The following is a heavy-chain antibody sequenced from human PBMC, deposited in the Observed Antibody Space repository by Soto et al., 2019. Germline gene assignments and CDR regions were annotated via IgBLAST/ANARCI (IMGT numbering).Heavy chain of an antibody. D-gene: IGHD3-3*01. CDR2: ISGSGGGA. CDR1: GFTFRNYA. Sequence: PGGSLRLSCVASGFTFRNYAMSRVRQAPGKGLEWISGISGSGGGAYNADSVKGRFAISRDNSKNTLYLQMNSLRAEDTAVYYCAKEGGDFWSGYYIHYGMDVWGQGTTVTVSS. J-gene: IGHJ6*02. CDR3: AKEGGDFWSGYYIHYGMDV. V-gene: IGHV3-23*01.